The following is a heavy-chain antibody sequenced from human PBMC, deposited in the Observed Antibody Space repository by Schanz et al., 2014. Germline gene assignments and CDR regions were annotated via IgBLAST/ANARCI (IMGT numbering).Heavy chain of an antibody. D-gene: IGHD3-3*01. CDR1: GFNSDDYA. J-gene: IGHJ4*02. CDR3: VRDSFFAFDY. V-gene: IGHV3-9*02. Sequence: EVQLVESGGGLVQPGGSLRLSCTASGFNSDDYAMHWVRQAPGKGLEWVSNIPWNGAAIGYAGSVRGRFTMSRDNAKNSVFLQMNSLRAEDTAVYYCVRDSFFAFDYWGQGTLVTVSS. CDR2: IPWNGAAI.